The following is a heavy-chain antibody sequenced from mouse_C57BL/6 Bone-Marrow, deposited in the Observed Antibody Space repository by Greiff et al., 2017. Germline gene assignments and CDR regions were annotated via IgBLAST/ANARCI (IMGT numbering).Heavy chain of an antibody. CDR2: ITHSGET. Sequence: VQLQESGPGLVKPSQSLFLTCSITGFPITSGYYWIWIRQSPGKPLEWMGYITHSGETFYNPSLQSPISITRETSKNQFFLQLNSVTTEDTAMYYCAGDSPYGNFFDYWGQGTTLTVSS. V-gene: IGHV12-3*01. D-gene: IGHD2-1*01. CDR3: AGDSPYGNFFDY. CDR1: GFPITSGYY. J-gene: IGHJ2*01.